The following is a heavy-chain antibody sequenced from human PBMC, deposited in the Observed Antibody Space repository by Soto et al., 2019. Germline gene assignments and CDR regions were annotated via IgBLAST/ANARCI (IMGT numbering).Heavy chain of an antibody. CDR2: ISPIFGTA. CDR3: ASEPVAGRFDC. V-gene: IGHV1-69*01. Sequence: QVQLVQSGAEVKKPGSSVKVSCKASGGTFSSYAISWVRQAPGQGLEWMGGISPIFGTANYAQKFQGRVTITADDSTSTAYMDLSSLRSEDTAVYYCASEPVAGRFDCWGQGTLVTVSS. D-gene: IGHD6-19*01. CDR1: GGTFSSYA. J-gene: IGHJ4*02.